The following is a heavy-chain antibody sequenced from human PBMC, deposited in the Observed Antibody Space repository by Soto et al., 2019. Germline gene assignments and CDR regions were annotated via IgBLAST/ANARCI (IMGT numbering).Heavy chain of an antibody. CDR1: GYTFTSYG. V-gene: IGHV1-18*01. Sequence: ASVKVSCKASGYTFTSYGISWVRQAPGQGLEWMGWISAYNGNTNYAQKLQGRVTMTTDTSTSTAYMELRSLRSDDTAVYYCARDTKSGKRGDYYYYGMDVWGQGTTVTVSS. CDR2: ISAYNGNT. J-gene: IGHJ6*02. D-gene: IGHD2-2*01. CDR3: ARDTKSGKRGDYYYYGMDV.